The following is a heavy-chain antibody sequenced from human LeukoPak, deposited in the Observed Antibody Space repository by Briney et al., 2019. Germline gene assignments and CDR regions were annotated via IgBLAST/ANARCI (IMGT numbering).Heavy chain of an antibody. CDR2: IIPIFGPA. Sequence: VKVSCKASGGTFSSYAISWVRQAPGQGLEWMGGIIPIFGPANSAQKFQGRVTITTDESTSRAYTELSSLRSEDTAVYYCARGIMSRGVPGNFDYWGQGTLVTVSS. D-gene: IGHD3-16*01. CDR3: ARGIMSRGVPGNFDY. CDR1: GGTFSSYA. J-gene: IGHJ4*02. V-gene: IGHV1-69*05.